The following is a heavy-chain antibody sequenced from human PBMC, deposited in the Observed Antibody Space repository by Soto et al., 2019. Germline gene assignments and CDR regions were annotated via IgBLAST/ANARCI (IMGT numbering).Heavy chain of an antibody. D-gene: IGHD4-4*01. CDR3: ARVASDYINSVDH. CDR1: GFTFNAYA. V-gene: IGHV3-23*01. CDR2: IGGSGGNR. J-gene: IGHJ4*02. Sequence: DVQLLESGGGLVQPGGSLRLSCAASGFTFNAYAMTWVRQAPGKGLEWVSAIGGSGGNRYYAGSVRGRFTISRDNSKDTVDLQMYSLRVEDTAVYYCARVASDYINSVDHWGQGILVSVSS.